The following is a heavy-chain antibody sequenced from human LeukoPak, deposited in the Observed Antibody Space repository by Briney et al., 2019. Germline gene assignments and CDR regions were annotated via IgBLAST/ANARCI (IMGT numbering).Heavy chain of an antibody. CDR1: GGSFRGYY. CDR2: INHSGSS. J-gene: IGHJ6*04. Sequence: SETLSLTCAVYGGSFRGYYWSWIRQPPGKGLEWIGEINHSGSSNYNPSLKSRVTISLDTSKNQFSLNLSSVTAADTAVYYCAELGITMIGGVWGKGTTVTISS. D-gene: IGHD3-10*02. CDR3: AELGITMIGGV. V-gene: IGHV4-34*01.